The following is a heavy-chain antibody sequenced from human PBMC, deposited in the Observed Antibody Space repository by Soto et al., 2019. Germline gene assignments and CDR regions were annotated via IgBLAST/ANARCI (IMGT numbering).Heavy chain of an antibody. J-gene: IGHJ5*02. CDR3: ARDRIKNYGDYVLSPLSLYNWFDP. CDR1: GFTFSSYG. Sequence: QVQLVESGGGVVQPGRSLRLSCAASGFTFSSYGMHWVRQAPGKGLEWVAVIWYDGSNKYYADSVKGRFTISRDNSKNTLYLQTNSLRAEDTAVYYCARDRIKNYGDYVLSPLSLYNWFDPWGQGTLVTVSS. CDR2: IWYDGSNK. D-gene: IGHD4-17*01. V-gene: IGHV3-33*01.